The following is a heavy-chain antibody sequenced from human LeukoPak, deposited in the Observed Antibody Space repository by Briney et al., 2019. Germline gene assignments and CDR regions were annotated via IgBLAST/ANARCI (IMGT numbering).Heavy chain of an antibody. CDR2: IKQDGSEK. CDR1: GFTFSSYW. V-gene: IGHV3-7*01. Sequence: PGGSLRLSCAASGFTFSSYWMSWVRQAPGKGLEWVANIKQDGSEKYYVDSVKGRFTISRDNAKNSLYLQMNSLRAEDTAAYYCARDSGYSYGNDAFDIWGQGTMVTVSS. D-gene: IGHD5-18*01. J-gene: IGHJ3*02. CDR3: ARDSGYSYGNDAFDI.